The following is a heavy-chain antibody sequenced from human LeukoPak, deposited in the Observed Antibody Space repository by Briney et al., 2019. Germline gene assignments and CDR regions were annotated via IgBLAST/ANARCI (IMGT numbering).Heavy chain of an antibody. V-gene: IGHV4-59*01. J-gene: IGHJ6*02. CDR3: ARGAVVNGLDV. Sequence: SETLSLTCTVSGGSISSYYWSWIRQPPGTRLEWIGYVYNSGTTNYNPSFKSRVTMSVDTSKNQFSLKLSSVTAADTAVYYCARGAVVNGLDVWGQGTTVTVSS. CDR2: VYNSGTT. D-gene: IGHD5-18*01. CDR1: GGSISSYY.